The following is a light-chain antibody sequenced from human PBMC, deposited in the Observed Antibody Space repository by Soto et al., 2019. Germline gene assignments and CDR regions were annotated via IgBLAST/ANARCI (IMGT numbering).Light chain of an antibody. CDR1: QGISSY. CDR3: QQYYSYPWT. V-gene: IGKV1-8*01. Sequence: AIRMTQSPSSLSASTGDRVTITCRASQGISSYLAWYQQKPGKAPKLLIYAASTLQSGVPSRFSGSGSGTDFTPTLSCLQSEDFATYYCQQYYSYPWTFGQGTKVEIK. CDR2: AAS. J-gene: IGKJ1*01.